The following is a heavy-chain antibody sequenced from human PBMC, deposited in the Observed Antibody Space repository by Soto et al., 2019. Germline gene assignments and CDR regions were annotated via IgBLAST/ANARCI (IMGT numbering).Heavy chain of an antibody. CDR1: GGSISSSSYY. Sequence: SETLSLTCTVSGGSISSSSYYWGWIRQPPGKGLEWIGSIYYSGSTYYNPSLKSRVTISVDTSKNQFSLKLSSVTAADTAVYYCARRKEYSNCAIFDYWGQGTLVTVSS. CDR2: IYYSGST. D-gene: IGHD4-4*01. CDR3: ARRKEYSNCAIFDY. J-gene: IGHJ4*02. V-gene: IGHV4-39*01.